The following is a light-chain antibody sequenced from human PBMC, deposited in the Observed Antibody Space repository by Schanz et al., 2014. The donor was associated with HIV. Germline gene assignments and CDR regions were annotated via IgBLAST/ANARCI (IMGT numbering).Light chain of an antibody. Sequence: MVMTQSPATLSVSPGERATLSCRASQSVSNSLAWYQQKPGQAPRLLIYATSTRAAGIPDRFSGTGSGTDFTLTISSLEPEDFAVYYCQYFGNSGGTFGGGTKVEIK. J-gene: IGKJ4*01. CDR2: ATS. CDR3: QYFGNSGGT. V-gene: IGKV3D-15*01. CDR1: QSVSNS.